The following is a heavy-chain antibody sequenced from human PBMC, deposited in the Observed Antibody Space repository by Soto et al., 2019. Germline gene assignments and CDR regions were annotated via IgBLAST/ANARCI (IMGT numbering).Heavy chain of an antibody. D-gene: IGHD6-13*01. CDR1: GYTFTGYY. CDR2: INPNSGGT. J-gene: IGHJ6*02. CDR3: ARDEGSSSSYGMDV. V-gene: IGHV1-2*04. Sequence: ASVKVSCKASGYTFTGYYMHWVRQAPGQGLEWMGWINPNSGGTDYAQKFQGWVTMTRDTSISPAYMELSRLRSDDTAVYYCARDEGSSSSYGMDVWGQGTTVTVSS.